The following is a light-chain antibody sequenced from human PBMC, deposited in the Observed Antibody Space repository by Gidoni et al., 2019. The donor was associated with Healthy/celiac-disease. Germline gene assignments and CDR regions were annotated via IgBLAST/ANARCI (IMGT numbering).Light chain of an antibody. CDR1: QSISSW. V-gene: IGKV1-5*03. J-gene: IGKJ2*01. Sequence: DIPMTQSPSTLSASVGDRVTITCRASQSISSWLAWYQQKPGKDPNLLIYKASSLQSGVPSRFSGSGSGTEFTLTISSLQPDDFATYYCQQYNSYPYTFGQGTKLEIK. CDR2: KAS. CDR3: QQYNSYPYT.